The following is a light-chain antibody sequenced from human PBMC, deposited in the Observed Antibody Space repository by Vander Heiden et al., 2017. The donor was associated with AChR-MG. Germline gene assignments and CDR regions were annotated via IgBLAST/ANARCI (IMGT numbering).Light chain of an antibody. J-gene: IGLJ2*01. V-gene: IGLV4-69*01. CDR1: SGHSRYS. CDR3: QTWGSGIT. CDR2: LNSDGSH. Sequence: QLVLTQSPSASASLGASVNLTCTLASGHSRYSIAWQQQQPEEGPRFLMKLNSDGSHTRGDGSPDRFSGSSSGTERCLTISILQADDEADYYGQTWGSGITFGGGTKLTVL.